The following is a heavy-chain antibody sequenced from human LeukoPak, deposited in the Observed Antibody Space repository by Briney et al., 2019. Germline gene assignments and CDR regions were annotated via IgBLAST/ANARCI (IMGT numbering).Heavy chain of an antibody. V-gene: IGHV3-30-3*01. J-gene: IGHJ4*02. D-gene: IGHD5-24*01. CDR3: ARDSGERMRWLQD. CDR2: ISYDGSNK. CDR1: GFTFSSYA. Sequence: GGFLRLSCAASGFTFSSYAMHWVRQAPGKGLEWVAVISYDGSNKYYADSVKGRFTISRDNSKNTLYLQMNSLRAEDTAVYYCARDSGERMRWLQDWGQGTLVTVSS.